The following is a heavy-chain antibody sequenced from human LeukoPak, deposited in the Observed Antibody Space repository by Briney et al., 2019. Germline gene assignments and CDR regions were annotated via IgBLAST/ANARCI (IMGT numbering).Heavy chain of an antibody. Sequence: SETLSLTCTVSGGSISSYYWSWIRQPPGKGLEWIGYIYYSGSTNYNPSRKSRVTISVDTSKNQFSLKLSSVTAADTAVYYCARLDYGDRFGYWGQGTLVTVSS. CDR2: IYYSGST. J-gene: IGHJ4*02. D-gene: IGHD4-17*01. V-gene: IGHV4-59*08. CDR3: ARLDYGDRFGY. CDR1: GGSISSYY.